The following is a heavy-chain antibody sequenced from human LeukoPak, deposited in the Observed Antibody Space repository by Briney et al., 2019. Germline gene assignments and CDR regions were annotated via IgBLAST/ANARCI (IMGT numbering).Heavy chain of an antibody. CDR3: ARRGPNWGFFDY. J-gene: IGHJ4*02. V-gene: IGHV3-23*01. CDR2: SSGSGYTT. D-gene: IGHD7-27*01. CDR1: GFPYRKHA. Sequence: GGSVSLFCAACGFPYRKHAMRWVRQAPGKGLEWVSTSSGSGYTTYYADSLKGRFTISGDNSKNTLYLQMNSQRAEDTAVYYCARRGPNWGFFDYWGRGTLVTVSS.